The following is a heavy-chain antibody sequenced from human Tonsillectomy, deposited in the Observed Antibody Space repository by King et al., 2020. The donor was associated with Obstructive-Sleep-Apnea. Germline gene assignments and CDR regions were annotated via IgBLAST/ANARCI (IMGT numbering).Heavy chain of an antibody. CDR2: ISSSRSTI. D-gene: IGHD4-23*01. V-gene: IGHV3-48*04. CDR1: GFPFSAFD. Sequence: VQLVESGGGLVQPGGSLRLSCAASGFPFSAFDMNWVRQAPGKGREWVSYISSSRSTIYYADSGKGRFTISRDNARNSLFLQMNSLRVEDTAVYYCAREEGGGNSVDYWGQGTLVTVSS. J-gene: IGHJ4*02. CDR3: AREEGGGNSVDY.